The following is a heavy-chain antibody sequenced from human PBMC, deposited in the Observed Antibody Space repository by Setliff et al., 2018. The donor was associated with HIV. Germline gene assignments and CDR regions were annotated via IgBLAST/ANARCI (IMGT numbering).Heavy chain of an antibody. Sequence: AASVKVSCKASGYRFNTYGISWVRQAPGQGLEWMGWISPYNGDTRFAQSLQGRVTLTTDTSTNKAYMEMRTLRSDDTAVYYCVRGVTRDISGYYRDEYFQHWGQGTPVTVSS. CDR3: VRGVTRDISGYYRDEYFQH. CDR1: GYRFNTYG. V-gene: IGHV1-18*01. D-gene: IGHD3-22*01. CDR2: ISPYNGDT. J-gene: IGHJ1*01.